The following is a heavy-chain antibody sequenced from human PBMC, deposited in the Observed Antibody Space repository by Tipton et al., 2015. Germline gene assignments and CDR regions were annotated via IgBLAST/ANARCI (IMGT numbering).Heavy chain of an antibody. D-gene: IGHD6-6*01. CDR2: IYSSGGT. CDR3: ATLNAAALAY. V-gene: IGHV4-4*08. CDR1: GGSISSDY. Sequence: LRLSCTVSGGSISSDYWSWIRQPPGKGLEWIGHIYSSGGTNYNPSLRSRVTISVDTSKNQFSLRLSSVTAADTAVYYCATLNAAALAYWGQGTLVTVSS. J-gene: IGHJ4*02.